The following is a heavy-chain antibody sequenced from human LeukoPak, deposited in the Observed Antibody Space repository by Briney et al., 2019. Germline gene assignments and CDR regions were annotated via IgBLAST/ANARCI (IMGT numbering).Heavy chain of an antibody. CDR3: ARVVSSSWYGNWFDP. CDR1: GYSISSGYY. CDR2: IYHSGST. Sequence: PSETLSLTCAVSGYSISSGYYWGWIRQPPGKGLEWIGSIYHSGSTYYNPSLKSRVTISVDTTKNQFSLWMSSVTAADTAVYYCARVVSSSWYGNWFDPWGQGTLVTVSS. D-gene: IGHD6-13*01. V-gene: IGHV4-38-2*01. J-gene: IGHJ5*02.